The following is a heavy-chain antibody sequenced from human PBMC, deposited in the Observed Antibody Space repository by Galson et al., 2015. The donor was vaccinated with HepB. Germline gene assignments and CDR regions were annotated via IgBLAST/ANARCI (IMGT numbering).Heavy chain of an antibody. CDR3: ANSPYNRSPNTRYFQH. V-gene: IGHV3-66*02. D-gene: IGHD6-13*01. CDR2: IYIGGDT. Sequence: SLRLSCAASGFTVSSNYMSWVRQAPGKGLEWVSVIYIGGDTYYADSVKGRFTISRDNSKNTLYLRMNSLRAEDTAVYYCANSPYNRSPNTRYFQHWGQGTLVTVSS. CDR1: GFTVSSNY. J-gene: IGHJ1*01.